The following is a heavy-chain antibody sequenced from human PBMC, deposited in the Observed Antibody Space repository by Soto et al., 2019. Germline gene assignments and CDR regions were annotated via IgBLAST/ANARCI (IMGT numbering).Heavy chain of an antibody. CDR1: GGTVSSYT. CDR3: ATPRNVGVDGDYALDY. J-gene: IGHJ4*02. V-gene: IGHV1-69*02. Sequence: QVQLVQSGAEVKKHGSSVKVSCKASGGTVSSYTFSWVRQDPGQGLEWMGRFIPILDLASYAQKFQGRVTITADKSTSTAYMELNSLRSEDTAVYYWATPRNVGVDGDYALDYWGQGTLVAVSS. CDR2: FIPILDLA. D-gene: IGHD4-17*01.